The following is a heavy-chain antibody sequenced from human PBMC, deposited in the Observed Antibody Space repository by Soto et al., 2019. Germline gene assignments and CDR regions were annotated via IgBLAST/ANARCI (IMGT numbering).Heavy chain of an antibody. J-gene: IGHJ6*02. D-gene: IGHD3-9*01. CDR3: LTWSHDVLTGADGYGLDV. CDR2: ISYNGATT. Sequence: EMQLLESGGGLVQPGGSLSLSCAASGVTLSGCAMSWVRQAPGKGLEWVSFISYNGATTSYADSVKGRLTISKDNSKKTLYLKMNSLRAEDTAVYYCLTWSHDVLTGADGYGLDVWGQGTTVIVSS. CDR1: GVTLSGCA. V-gene: IGHV3-23*01.